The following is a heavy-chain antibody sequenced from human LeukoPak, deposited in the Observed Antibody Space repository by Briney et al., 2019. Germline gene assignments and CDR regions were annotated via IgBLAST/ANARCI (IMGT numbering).Heavy chain of an antibody. Sequence: GGSLRLSCAASGFTFSSYWMSWVRQAPGKGLEWVANIKQDGSEKYYVDSVKGRFTISRDNAKNSLYLQMNSLRAEDTAVYYCARERWYCGGDCYPTYWGQGTLVTVSS. CDR3: ARERWYCGGDCYPTY. CDR1: GFTFSSYW. D-gene: IGHD2-21*02. CDR2: IKQDGSEK. J-gene: IGHJ4*02. V-gene: IGHV3-7*01.